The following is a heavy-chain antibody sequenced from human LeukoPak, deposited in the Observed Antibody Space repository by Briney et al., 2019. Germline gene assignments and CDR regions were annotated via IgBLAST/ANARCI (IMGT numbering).Heavy chain of an antibody. CDR2: INKDGGEK. CDR1: GFTFSSYW. V-gene: IGHV3-7*01. D-gene: IGHD6-13*01. J-gene: IGHJ4*02. Sequence: PGGSLRLSCAASGFTFSSYWMSWVRQAPGKGLEWVANINKDGGEKYYVDSVKGRFTISRDNAKNSLYLQMNSLRAEDTAVYYCNAAGTFDYWGQGTLVTVSS. CDR3: NAAGTFDY.